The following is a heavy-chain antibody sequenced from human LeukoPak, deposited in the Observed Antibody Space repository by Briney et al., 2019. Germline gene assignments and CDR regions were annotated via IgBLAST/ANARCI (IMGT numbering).Heavy chain of an antibody. CDR3: ARGAPGSSSWSYYYYYGMDV. D-gene: IGHD6-13*01. CDR2: INHSGST. J-gene: IGHJ6*02. Sequence: SETLSLTCAVYGGSFSGYYWSWIRQPPGKGLEWIGEINHSGSTKYNPTLKSRVTISVDTSKNQFSLKLSSVTAADTAVYYCARGAPGSSSWSYYYYYGMDVWGQGTTVTVSS. CDR1: GGSFSGYY. V-gene: IGHV4-34*01.